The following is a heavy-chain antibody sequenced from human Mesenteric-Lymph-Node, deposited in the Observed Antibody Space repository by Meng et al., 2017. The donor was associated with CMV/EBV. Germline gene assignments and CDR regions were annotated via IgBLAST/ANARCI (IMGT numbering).Heavy chain of an antibody. CDR2: IGSSGDAI. D-gene: IGHD3-16*01. CDR3: ARGGFNYFDY. CDR1: GFTFSSYS. J-gene: IGHJ4*02. V-gene: IGHV3-48*04. Sequence: GGSLRLSCAASGFTFSSYSMNWVRQAPGKGLEWISYIGSSGDAIYYADSVKGRFTISGDIAKNSLFLQMNSLRAEDTAVYYCARGGFNYFDYWGLGTLVTVSS.